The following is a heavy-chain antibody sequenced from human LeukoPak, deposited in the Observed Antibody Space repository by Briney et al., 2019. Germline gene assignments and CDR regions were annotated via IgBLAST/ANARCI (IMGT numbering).Heavy chain of an antibody. CDR3: AREGPYDFWSGYLDPNYYYYYMDV. J-gene: IGHJ6*03. D-gene: IGHD3-3*01. CDR1: GYTFTSYG. V-gene: IGHV1-18*01. CDR2: ISAYNGNT. Sequence: GASVKVSCKASGYTFTSYGISWVRQAPGQGLEWMGWISAYNGNTNYAQKLQGRVTMTTDTSTSTAYMELRSLRSDDTAVYYCAREGPYDFWSGYLDPNYYYYYMDVWGKGTTVTVPS.